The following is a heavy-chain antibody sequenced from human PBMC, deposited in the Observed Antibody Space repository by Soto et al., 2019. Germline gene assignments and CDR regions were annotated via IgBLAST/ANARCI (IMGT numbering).Heavy chain of an antibody. CDR1: VYTFTSYD. V-gene: IGHV1-3*01. CDR3: ARVRLGYSYGYGSFDY. J-gene: IGHJ4*02. D-gene: IGHD5-18*01. Sequence: ASVKVSCKASVYTFTSYDMHWVRQAPGQRLEWMGWINAGNGNTKYSQKFQGRVTITRDTSASTAYMELSSLRSEDTAVYYCARVRLGYSYGYGSFDYWGQGTLVTVSS. CDR2: INAGNGNT.